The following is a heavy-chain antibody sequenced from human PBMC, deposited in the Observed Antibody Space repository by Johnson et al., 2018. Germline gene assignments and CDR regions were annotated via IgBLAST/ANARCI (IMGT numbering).Heavy chain of an antibody. Sequence: EQLLEAGGGVVQXGRSLRLSCAASGFTFSSYAMYWVRQAPGKGLEWAVGISYVGSNKYYADSVKGRFTITRDNSKNTQYLQMNSLSDEDTAVYYCSKGSGEYYYFYMDVWGKGTTVTVSS. D-gene: IGHD2-15*01. CDR3: SKGSGEYYYFYMDV. V-gene: IGHV3-30*18. CDR2: ISYVGSNK. J-gene: IGHJ6*03. CDR1: GFTFSSYA.